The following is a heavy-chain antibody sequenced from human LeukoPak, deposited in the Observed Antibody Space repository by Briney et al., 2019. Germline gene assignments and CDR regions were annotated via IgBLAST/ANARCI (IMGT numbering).Heavy chain of an antibody. CDR3: AKTDYCDSSGYSLGY. CDR1: GFTFSSYG. J-gene: IGHJ4*02. D-gene: IGHD3-22*01. Sequence: PGGSLRLSCAASGFTFSSYGMHWVRQAPGKGLEWVAVISYDGSNKYYADSVKGRFTISRDNSKNTLYLQMNSLRAEDTAVYYCAKTDYCDSSGYSLGYWGQGTLVTVSS. V-gene: IGHV3-30*18. CDR2: ISYDGSNK.